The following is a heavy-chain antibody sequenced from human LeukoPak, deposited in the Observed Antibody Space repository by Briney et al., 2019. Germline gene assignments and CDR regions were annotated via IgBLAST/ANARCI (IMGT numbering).Heavy chain of an antibody. CDR3: ARDLVPYYYDSSGHSSWAFDI. CDR1: GGTFSNYA. V-gene: IGHV1-69*01. D-gene: IGHD3-22*01. CDR2: IIPIFGTA. J-gene: IGHJ3*02. Sequence: SVTVSCKACGGTFSNYAISWVRQAPGQGLDWIGGIIPIFGTANYAQKFQGRVTITADESTSTAYMELSSLRSEDTAVYYCARDLVPYYYDSSGHSSWAFDIWGQGTMVTVSS.